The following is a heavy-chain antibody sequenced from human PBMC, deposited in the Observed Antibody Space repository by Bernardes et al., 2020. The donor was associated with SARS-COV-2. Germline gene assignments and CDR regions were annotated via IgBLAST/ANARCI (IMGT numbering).Heavy chain of an antibody. J-gene: IGHJ6*02. D-gene: IGHD2-2*01. V-gene: IGHV1-18*01. CDR3: ARAIVVVPAATESSNYYYYYGMDV. CDR2: ISAYNGNT. CDR1: GYTFTSYG. Sequence: ASVKVSCKASGYTFTSYGISWVRQAPGQGLEWMGWISAYNGNTNYAQKLQGRVTMTTDTSTSTAYMELRSLRSDDTAVYYCARAIVVVPAATESSNYYYYYGMDVWGQGTTVTVSS.